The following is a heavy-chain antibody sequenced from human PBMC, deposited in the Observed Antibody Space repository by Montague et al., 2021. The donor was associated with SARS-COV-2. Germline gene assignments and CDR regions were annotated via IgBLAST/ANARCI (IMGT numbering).Heavy chain of an antibody. Sequence: SETLSLTCTVSGGSISSSTYYWGWIRQPPGKGLEWTASIYYSGSTYFNPSLKSRVAISIDTSKNQFSLKLSSVTAADTAVYYCARRPYYYDSSGQFDYWGQGVLVTVSS. CDR3: ARRPYYYDSSGQFDY. D-gene: IGHD3-22*01. V-gene: IGHV4-39*07. CDR1: GGSISSSTYY. CDR2: IYYSGST. J-gene: IGHJ4*02.